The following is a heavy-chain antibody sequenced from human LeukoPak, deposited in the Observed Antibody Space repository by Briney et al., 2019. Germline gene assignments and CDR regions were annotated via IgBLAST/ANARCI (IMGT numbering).Heavy chain of an antibody. V-gene: IGHV3-23*01. CDR2: ISGSGGST. CDR1: GFTFSSYG. J-gene: IGHJ4*02. CDR3: ARDLNWETY. D-gene: IGHD7-27*01. Sequence: GGSLRLSCAASGFTFSSYGMSWVRQAPGKGLEWVSGISGSGGSTYYADSVKGRFTISRDNAKNSLYLQMNSLRAEDTAVYYCARDLNWETYWGQGTLVSVSS.